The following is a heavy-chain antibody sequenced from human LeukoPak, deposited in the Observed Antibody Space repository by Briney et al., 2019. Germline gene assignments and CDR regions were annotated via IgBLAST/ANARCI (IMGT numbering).Heavy chain of an antibody. V-gene: IGHV3-9*01. CDR3: ARTGARLPGGAFDI. J-gene: IGHJ3*02. CDR2: ISWNSGSI. Sequence: GGSLRLSCAASGFSFDDYAMHWVRQAPGKGLEWVSGISWNSGSIGYADSVKGRFTISRDNDKNSLYLQMNSLRAEDTALYYCARTGARLPGGAFDIWGQGTMVTVSS. CDR1: GFSFDDYA. D-gene: IGHD5-18*01.